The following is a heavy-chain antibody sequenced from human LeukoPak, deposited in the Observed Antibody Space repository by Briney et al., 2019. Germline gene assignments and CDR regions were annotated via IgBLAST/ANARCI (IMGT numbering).Heavy chain of an antibody. D-gene: IGHD1-26*01. CDR2: IYYSGST. CDR3: ARHGASGSYLYYFDY. V-gene: IGHV4-59*08. J-gene: IGHJ4*02. CDR1: GGSISSYY. Sequence: PATLSLTCPVSGGSISSYYWSWIRQPPGKGLEWIGYIYYSGSTNYNPSLKRRVTISVDTSKNQFSLKLSSVTAADTAVYFCARHGASGSYLYYFDYWGQGTLVTVSS.